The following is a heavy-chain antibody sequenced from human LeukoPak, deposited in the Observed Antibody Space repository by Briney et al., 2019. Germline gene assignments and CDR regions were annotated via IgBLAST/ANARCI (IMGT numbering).Heavy chain of an antibody. CDR2: IYTSGST. D-gene: IGHD3-3*01. CDR1: GGSISSFY. CDR3: ARARTIFGVVIPEDDAFDI. Sequence: NPSETLSLTRTVSGGSISSFYWSWIRQPAGKGLEWIGRIYTSGSTNYNPSLKSRVTMSVDTSKNQFSLKLSSVTAADTAVYYCARARTIFGVVIPEDDAFDIWGQGTMVTVSS. V-gene: IGHV4-4*07. J-gene: IGHJ3*02.